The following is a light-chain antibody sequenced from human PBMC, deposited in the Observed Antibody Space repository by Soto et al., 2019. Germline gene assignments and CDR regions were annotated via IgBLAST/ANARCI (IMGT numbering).Light chain of an antibody. V-gene: IGKV3-15*01. J-gene: IGKJ1*01. Sequence: EIVMTQSPATLSVSPGERATLSCRASQRVSSNLAWYQQKPGQAPRLLIYGASTRATGIPARFIGSGSGTEFTLTISSLQSEDFAVYYCQHYTNWPPWTFGQGTKVEIK. CDR3: QHYTNWPPWT. CDR2: GAS. CDR1: QRVSSN.